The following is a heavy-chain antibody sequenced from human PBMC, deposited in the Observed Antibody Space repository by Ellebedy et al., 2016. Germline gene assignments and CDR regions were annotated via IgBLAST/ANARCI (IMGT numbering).Heavy chain of an antibody. J-gene: IGHJ4*02. V-gene: IGHV3-7*01. CDR1: GFTFSRFW. CDR2: INQDGSDK. CDR3: VREKGLDY. Sequence: GESLKISXAASGFTFSRFWMSWVRQAPGKGLEWVANINQDGSDKYYVDSVKGRFTISRDNAKNSLCLQMNSLRAEDTAVYYCVREKGLDYWGQGTLVTVSS.